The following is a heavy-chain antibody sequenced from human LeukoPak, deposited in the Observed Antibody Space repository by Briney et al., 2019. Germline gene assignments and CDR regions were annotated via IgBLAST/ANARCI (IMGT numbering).Heavy chain of an antibody. J-gene: IGHJ4*02. CDR3: AKDTRTGYSSSWYGEYYFDY. CDR1: GFTFSSYG. CDR2: ISYDGSNK. D-gene: IGHD6-13*01. V-gene: IGHV3-30*18. Sequence: PGGSLRLSCAASGFTFSSYGMHWVRQAPGKGLEWAAVISYDGSNKYYADSVKGRFTISRDNSKNTLYLQMNSLRAEDTAVYYCAKDTRTGYSSSWYGEYYFDYWGQGTLVTVSS.